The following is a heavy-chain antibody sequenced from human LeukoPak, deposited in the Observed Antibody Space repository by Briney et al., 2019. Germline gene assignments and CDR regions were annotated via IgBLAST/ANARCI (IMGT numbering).Heavy chain of an antibody. V-gene: IGHV1-8*03. CDR2: MNPNIGNT. CDR1: GYTFTSYD. D-gene: IGHD2-2*01. Sequence: ASVKVSCKASGYTFTSYDINWVRQTPGQGLEWMGWMNPNIGNTSYAQKFRGGVTITRNTSISTAYMELSSLRSEDTAVYYCARGPNIVVVPAATHYYFDYWGQGTLVTVSS. J-gene: IGHJ4*02. CDR3: ARGPNIVVVPAATHYYFDY.